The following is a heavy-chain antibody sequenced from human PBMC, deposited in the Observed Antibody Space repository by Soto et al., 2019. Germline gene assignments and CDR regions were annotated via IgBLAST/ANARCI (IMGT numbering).Heavy chain of an antibody. J-gene: IGHJ4*02. D-gene: IGHD6-19*01. CDR2: VYYSGST. V-gene: IGHV4-59*01. Sequence: QVQLQESGPGLVKPSETLSLTCTVSGGSISSYYWSWIRQPPGKGLEWIASVYYSGSTNSNPSLKSRVTRSMGTSKNQFSLKMSSVTAADTAVYYCASSSGWYYFDYWGQGTLVIVSS. CDR3: ASSSGWYYFDY. CDR1: GGSISSYY.